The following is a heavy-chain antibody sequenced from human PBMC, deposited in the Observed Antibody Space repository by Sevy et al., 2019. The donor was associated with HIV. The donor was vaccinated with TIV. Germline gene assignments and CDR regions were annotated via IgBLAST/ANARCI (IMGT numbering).Heavy chain of an antibody. Sequence: SETLSLTCTVSSGSISSSGDYYWGWIRQPPGKGLQWIGGIFYSGSPYYSPSLKSRVTISLDTSKNQFSLKLSSVTAADTAVYYCARHVTYDGSGVGTFDIWGQGTVVTVSS. D-gene: IGHD3-3*01. CDR3: ARHVTYDGSGVGTFDI. CDR1: SGSISSSGDYY. V-gene: IGHV4-39*01. CDR2: IFYSGSP. J-gene: IGHJ3*02.